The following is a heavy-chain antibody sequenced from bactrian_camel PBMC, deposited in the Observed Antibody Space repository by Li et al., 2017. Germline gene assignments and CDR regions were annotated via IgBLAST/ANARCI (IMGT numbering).Heavy chain of an antibody. J-gene: IGHJ4*01. CDR3: TPGVY. Sequence: VQLVESGGDVVNPGGSLRLSCAASGFTFTDFGMSWVRQAHGKGLEWVSGISFGGTTTAVTDAAQGRFTISRDNTQNILYLQMNSLKTEDTAKYYCTPGVYWGQGTQVTVS. CDR1: GFTFTDFG. CDR2: ISFGGTTT. D-gene: IGHD5*01. V-gene: IGHV3S40*01.